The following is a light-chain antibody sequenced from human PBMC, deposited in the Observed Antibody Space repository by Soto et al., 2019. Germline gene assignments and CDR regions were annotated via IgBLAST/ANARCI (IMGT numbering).Light chain of an antibody. J-gene: IGLJ1*01. CDR1: SSNIGSTYD. CDR2: GNT. V-gene: IGLV1-40*01. CDR3: QSYDDSLSVHYV. Sequence: HSVLTQPPSVSGAPGQRVTISCTGSSSNIGSTYDVPWYQQLPGTAPKLLIHGNTNRPSGVPDRFSGSKSGTSASLAITGLQADDEADYYCQSYDDSLSVHYVFGTGTKLTVL.